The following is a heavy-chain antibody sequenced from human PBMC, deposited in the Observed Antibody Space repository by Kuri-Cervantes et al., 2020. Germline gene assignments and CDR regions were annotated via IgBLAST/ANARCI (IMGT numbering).Heavy chain of an antibody. J-gene: IGHJ6*02. V-gene: IGHV4-34*01. D-gene: IGHD3-10*01. CDR3: ARLGYYGSGSMDV. CDR2: INHSGST. CDR1: GGSFSGYY. Sequence: GSLRLSCAVYGGSFSGYYWSWIRQPPGKGLEWIGEINHSGSTNYNPSLKSRVTISVDTSKNQFSLKLSSVTAADTAMYYCARLGYYGSGSMDVWGQGTTVTVSS.